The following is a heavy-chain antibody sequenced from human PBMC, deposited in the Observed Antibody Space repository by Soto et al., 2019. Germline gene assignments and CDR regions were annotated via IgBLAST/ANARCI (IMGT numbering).Heavy chain of an antibody. CDR1: GFPFSIFA. V-gene: IGHV3-30-3*01. CDR2: ISYDGSHK. J-gene: IGHJ4*02. CDR3: ARDRRKQLVPLDY. Sequence: GGSLRLSCAASGFPFSIFAMHWVRQSPGKGLEWVSAISYDGSHKYYADSVKGRFTISRDNSKNTLYLQMNSLRPEDRAVYYCARDRRKQLVPLDYWGQVHMVTVSS. D-gene: IGHD6-13*01.